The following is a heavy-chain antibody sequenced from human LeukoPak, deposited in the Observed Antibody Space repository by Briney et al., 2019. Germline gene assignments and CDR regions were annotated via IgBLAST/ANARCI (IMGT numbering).Heavy chain of an antibody. V-gene: IGHV4-59*01. CDR2: IYYSGST. Sequence: SETLSLTCTVSGGSISSYYWSWIRQPPGKGLEWIGYIYYSGSTNYNPSLKSRVTISVDTSKNQFSLKLSSVTAADTAVYYCARGGKHIAARFDYWGQGTLVTVSS. CDR3: ARGGKHIAARFDY. D-gene: IGHD6-13*01. J-gene: IGHJ4*02. CDR1: GGSISSYY.